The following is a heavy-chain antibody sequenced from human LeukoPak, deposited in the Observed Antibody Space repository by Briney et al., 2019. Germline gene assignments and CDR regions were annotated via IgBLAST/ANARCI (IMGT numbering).Heavy chain of an antibody. Sequence: SETLSLTCSVSGDSISSYYWSWIRQPAGKGLEWIGRIYTSGSTNYNPSLKSRVTISVDTSKNQFSLKLSSVTAADTAVYYCARDVYSSSWYSLDYWGQGTLVTVSS. J-gene: IGHJ4*02. CDR2: IYTSGST. CDR1: GDSISSYY. D-gene: IGHD6-13*01. V-gene: IGHV4-4*07. CDR3: ARDVYSSSWYSLDY.